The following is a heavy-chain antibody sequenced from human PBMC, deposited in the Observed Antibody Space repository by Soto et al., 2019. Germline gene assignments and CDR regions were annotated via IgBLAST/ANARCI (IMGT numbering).Heavy chain of an antibody. CDR1: GYIFTSYY. CDR3: ARGPDYAGCIDY. J-gene: IGHJ4*02. D-gene: IGHD4-17*01. Sequence: SVKVSCKASGYIFTSYYIHWVRQAPGQGPEWMGVIILPFGTPNYAQRFQGRVTITADESMTTAYMELNGLRSEDTAVYYCARGPDYAGCIDYWGQGSLVTVSS. V-gene: IGHV1-69*13. CDR2: IILPFGTP.